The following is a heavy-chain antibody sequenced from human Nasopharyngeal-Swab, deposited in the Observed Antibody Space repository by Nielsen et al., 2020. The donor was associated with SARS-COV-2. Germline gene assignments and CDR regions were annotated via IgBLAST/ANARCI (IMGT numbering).Heavy chain of an antibody. CDR2: ISGSGSYV. CDR3: ARIAGRGSIYYYYMDV. CDR1: GFTFNNYG. D-gene: IGHD1-26*01. J-gene: IGHJ6*03. Sequence: GESLKISCAVSGFTFNNYGMHWVRQVPGEGLEWVSSISGSGSYVYYADSVKGRFTISKDSAKNSLYLQMNSLRADDTAVYFCARIAGRGSIYYYYMDVWGTGTTVTVSS. V-gene: IGHV3-21*01.